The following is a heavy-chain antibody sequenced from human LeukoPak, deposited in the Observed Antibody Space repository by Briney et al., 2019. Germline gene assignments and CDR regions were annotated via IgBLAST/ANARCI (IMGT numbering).Heavy chain of an antibody. D-gene: IGHD4-17*01. V-gene: IGHV3-11*01. CDR2: ISSSGTTI. Sequence: GGSLRLSCAASGFTFSDYYMSWIRQAPGKGLEWVSYISSSGTTISYADSVKGRFTISRDNAKNSLYLQMNSLRAEDTAVYYRARDRFGGDYDMDYWGQGTLVTVSS. J-gene: IGHJ4*02. CDR1: GFTFSDYY. CDR3: ARDRFGGDYDMDY.